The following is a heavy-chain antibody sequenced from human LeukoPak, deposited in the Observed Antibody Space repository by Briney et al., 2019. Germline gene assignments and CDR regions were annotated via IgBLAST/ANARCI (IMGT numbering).Heavy chain of an antibody. V-gene: IGHV3-30*03. CDR2: ISYDGSNK. CDR3: ARDQSAKVVVAAYDY. J-gene: IGHJ4*02. CDR1: GFTFNNYG. D-gene: IGHD2-15*01. Sequence: GGSLRLSCAASGFTFNNYGMHWVRQAPGKGLEWVAVISYDGSNKYYADSVKGRFTISRDNSKNTLYLQMNSLRAEDTAVYYCARDQSAKVVVAAYDYWGQGTLVTVSS.